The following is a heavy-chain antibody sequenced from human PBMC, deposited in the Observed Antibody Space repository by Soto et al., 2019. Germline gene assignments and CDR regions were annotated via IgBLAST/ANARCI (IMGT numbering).Heavy chain of an antibody. CDR2: RIHDGNNQ. Sequence: PGGALRAPPTPFGFPFMSFRLDGVRQPPGMGRGWVPVRIHDGNNQCYADSVKGCFTTSRDNPKNTVYLQMSSLKPEDTGTYFCAKDRLATSYYFDKWGKGP. CDR1: GFPFMSFR. J-gene: IGHJ4*02. CDR3: AKDRLATSYYFDK. V-gene: IGHV3-30*18. D-gene: IGHD5-12*01.